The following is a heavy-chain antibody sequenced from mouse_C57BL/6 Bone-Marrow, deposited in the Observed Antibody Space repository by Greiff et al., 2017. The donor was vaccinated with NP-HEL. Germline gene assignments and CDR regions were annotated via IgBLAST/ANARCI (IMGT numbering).Heavy chain of an antibody. Sequence: VQLQQSGPVLVKMSCKASGYTFTDYYMNWVKQSHGKSLEWIGVINPYNGGTSYNQKFKCKATLTVDNSSSTAYMERNRLTSEDAAVYYGARFPAGGEVWGTGTTVTVSS. J-gene: IGHJ1*03. V-gene: IGHV1-19*01. CDR2: INPYNGGT. CDR1: GYTFTDYY. CDR3: ARFPAGGEV.